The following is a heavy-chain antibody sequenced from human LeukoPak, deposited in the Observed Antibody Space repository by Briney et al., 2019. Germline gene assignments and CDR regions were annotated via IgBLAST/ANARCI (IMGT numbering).Heavy chain of an antibody. CDR2: ISADGTEK. Sequence: SGGSLRLSCAASGFTFSTFGMHWVRQAPGKGLEWVAVISADGTEKYYVDSVKGRFTISRDNSKNTLYLQMNSLRAEDTAVYYCARIGAGSSRDYWGQGTLVTVSS. D-gene: IGHD6-13*01. J-gene: IGHJ4*02. CDR1: GFTFSTFG. CDR3: ARIGAGSSRDY. V-gene: IGHV3-30*03.